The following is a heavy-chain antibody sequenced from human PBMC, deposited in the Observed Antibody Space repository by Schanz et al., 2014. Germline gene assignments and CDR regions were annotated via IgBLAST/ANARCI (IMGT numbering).Heavy chain of an antibody. J-gene: IGHJ3*02. D-gene: IGHD2-15*01. CDR1: GGTFSSYT. Sequence: QVQLVQSGAEVKKPGSSVKVSCKASGGTFSSYTISWVRQARGQGLEWVGRFIPILDVGNYAQQFQGRVTMTTDTSTSTAYMELRSLRSDDTAVYYCARGGGPEDVFDIWGQGTILTVSS. V-gene: IGHV1-69*02. CDR2: FIPILDVG. CDR3: ARGGGPEDVFDI.